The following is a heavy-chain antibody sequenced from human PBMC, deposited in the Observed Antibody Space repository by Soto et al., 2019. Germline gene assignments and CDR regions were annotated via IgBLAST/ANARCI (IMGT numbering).Heavy chain of an antibody. J-gene: IGHJ4*02. CDR3: ARDLGGWPDY. V-gene: IGHV1-3*01. CDR1: GYTYTCYA. D-gene: IGHD2-15*01. CDR2: INAGNGNT. Sequence: ASVKASCKASGYTYTCYAIHWVRQAPGQRLEWMGWINAGNGNTKYSQKFQGRVTITRDTSASTAYMELSSLRSEDTAVYYCARDLGGWPDYWGQGTLVTVSS.